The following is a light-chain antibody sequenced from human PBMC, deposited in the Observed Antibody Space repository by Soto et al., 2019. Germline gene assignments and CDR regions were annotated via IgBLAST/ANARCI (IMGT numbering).Light chain of an antibody. V-gene: IGLV2-8*01. CDR2: EVS. CDR3: SSYAGGNSF. J-gene: IGLJ1*01. CDR1: SSDVGGYNY. Sequence: QSALAQPPSASGSPGQSVTISCTGTSSDVGGYNYVSWYQQHPGKAPKLMIYEVSKRPSGVPDRFSGSKSGNTASLTVSGLQAEDEADYYCSSYAGGNSFFGTGTRSPS.